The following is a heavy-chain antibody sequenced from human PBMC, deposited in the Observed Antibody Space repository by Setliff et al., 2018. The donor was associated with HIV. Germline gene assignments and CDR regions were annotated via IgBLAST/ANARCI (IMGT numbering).Heavy chain of an antibody. Sequence: PSETLSLTCTVSGGSISSHYWSWIRQPAGKGLEWIGRIYTSGSTNYSPSLKSRVSMSVDTSRNQLSLRLTSVTAADTAVYFCARTTILQESFDLWGQGTMVTVPS. CDR1: GGSISSHY. CDR3: ARTTILQESFDL. J-gene: IGHJ3*01. D-gene: IGHD1-1*01. V-gene: IGHV4-4*07. CDR2: IYTSGST.